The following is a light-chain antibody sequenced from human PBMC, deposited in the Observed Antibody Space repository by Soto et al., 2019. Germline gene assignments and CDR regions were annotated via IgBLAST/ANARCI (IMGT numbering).Light chain of an antibody. CDR1: SSDVGGYNS. CDR2: EVS. CDR3: SSYAGSNVVV. J-gene: IGLJ2*01. V-gene: IGLV2-8*01. Sequence: QSALTQPPSASGSPGQSVTISCTGTSSDVGGYNSVSWYQQHPGKAPKLMIYEVSKRPSGVPDRFSGSKSGNTASLTVSGLQAEDEADYYCSSYAGSNVVVFGGGTQLTVL.